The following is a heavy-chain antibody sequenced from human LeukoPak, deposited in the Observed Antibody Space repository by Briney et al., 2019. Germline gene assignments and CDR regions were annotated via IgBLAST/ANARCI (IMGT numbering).Heavy chain of an antibody. CDR2: INHSGST. CDR3: ATSNSLTYYFDF. J-gene: IGHJ4*02. CDR1: GGSFSGYY. V-gene: IGHV4-34*01. D-gene: IGHD4-11*01. Sequence: SETLSLTCAVYGGSFSGYYWSWIRQPPGKGLEWIGEINHSGSTNYNPSLKSRVTISVDTSKNQFSLKRSSVTAADTAVYYYATSNSLTYYFDFWGQGTMVTVSS.